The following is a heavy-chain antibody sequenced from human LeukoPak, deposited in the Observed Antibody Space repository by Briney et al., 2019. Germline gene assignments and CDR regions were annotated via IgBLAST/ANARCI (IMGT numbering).Heavy chain of an antibody. CDR1: GGCMSSYY. V-gene: IGHV4-4*07. CDR2: PYTSGST. Sequence: SETLSLNSSVSGGCMSSYYWSWIRQHAGQALHWIGRPYTSGSTNYNPSLKSRVTMSVDTSKNQFSLKLSSVTAADTAVYYCARELVGFGELFHNWFDPWGQGTLVTVSS. J-gene: IGHJ5*02. CDR3: ARELVGFGELFHNWFDP. D-gene: IGHD3-10*01.